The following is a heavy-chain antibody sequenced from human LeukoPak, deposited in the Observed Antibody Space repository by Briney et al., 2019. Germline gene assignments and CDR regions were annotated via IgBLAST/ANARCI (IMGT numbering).Heavy chain of an antibody. D-gene: IGHD6-13*01. V-gene: IGHV3-33*08. Sequence: GGSLRLSCAASGFTFSSYAMHWVRQAPGKGLEWVAVIWYDGSNKYYADSVKGRFTISRDNSKNTLYLQMNSLRAEDTAVYYCARDSGSSWHDAFDIWGQGTMVTVSS. J-gene: IGHJ3*02. CDR1: GFTFSSYA. CDR2: IWYDGSNK. CDR3: ARDSGSSWHDAFDI.